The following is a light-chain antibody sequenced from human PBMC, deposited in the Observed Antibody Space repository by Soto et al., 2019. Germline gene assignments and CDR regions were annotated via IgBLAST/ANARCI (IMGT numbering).Light chain of an antibody. Sequence: QPVLTQPPSVSGAPGQRVTISCTGSSSNIGAGYEVHWYQQLPGTAPKLLIYGDTNRPSGVPDRFSGSKSGTSASLAITRLQAEDEAEYYCQSYDNSLSAHVVFGGGTKLTVL. V-gene: IGLV1-40*01. CDR1: SSNIGAGYE. J-gene: IGLJ2*01. CDR3: QSYDNSLSAHVV. CDR2: GDT.